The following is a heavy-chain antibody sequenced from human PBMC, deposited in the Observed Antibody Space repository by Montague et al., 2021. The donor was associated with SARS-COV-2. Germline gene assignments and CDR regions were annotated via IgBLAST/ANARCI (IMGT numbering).Heavy chain of an antibody. CDR2: IYHSGTT. Sequence: SETLSLTCTVSGFSIGSGDYWGWIRQPPGKGLECIGSIYHSGTTYYNPSLQSRLTMSIDTSTNQFSLRLTSVTAADTAVFFCVREGAGGLRNVFDIWGQGTTVTVSS. V-gene: IGHV4-38-2*02. J-gene: IGHJ3*02. CDR3: VREGAGGLRNVFDI. CDR1: GFSIGSGDY.